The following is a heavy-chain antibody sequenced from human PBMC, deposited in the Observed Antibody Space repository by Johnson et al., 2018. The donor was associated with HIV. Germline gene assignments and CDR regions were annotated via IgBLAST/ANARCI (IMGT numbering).Heavy chain of an antibody. D-gene: IGHD3-22*01. J-gene: IGHJ3*02. CDR2: IYDGDTT. CDR3: ASVPMIVVLDGAFDI. V-gene: IGHV3-53*01. Sequence: VQLVESGGGLIQPGGSLRLSCAASGFTVRSNYMSWVRQAPGKGLEWVSVIYDGDTTYYTDSVKGRFTISRDDSKNTLYLQMNSLRAEDTAVYYCASVPMIVVLDGAFDIWGQGTMVTVSS. CDR1: GFTVRSNY.